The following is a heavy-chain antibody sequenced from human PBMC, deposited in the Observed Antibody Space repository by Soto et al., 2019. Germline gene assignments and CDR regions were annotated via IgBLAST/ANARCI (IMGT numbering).Heavy chain of an antibody. CDR3: ARNIAAAGRRVYYYGMDV. Sequence: PGGSLKLPGPPSGFPLSSYWMHWAPQAPGKGLVWVSRINSDGSSTSYADSVKGRFTISRDNAKNTLYLQMNSLRAEDTAVYYCARNIAAAGRRVYYYGMDVWGQGTTVTVSS. V-gene: IGHV3-74*01. D-gene: IGHD6-13*01. J-gene: IGHJ6*02. CDR1: GFPLSSYW. CDR2: INSDGSST.